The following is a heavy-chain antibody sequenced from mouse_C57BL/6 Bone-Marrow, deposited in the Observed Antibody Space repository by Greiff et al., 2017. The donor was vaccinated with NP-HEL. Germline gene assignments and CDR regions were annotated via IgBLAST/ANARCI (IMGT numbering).Heavy chain of an antibody. CDR3: ALPIITSVLAGDY. V-gene: IGHV14-3*01. J-gene: IGHJ2*01. CDR1: GFNIKNTY. CDR2: IDPANGNT. D-gene: IGHD1-1*01. Sequence: EVQLVESVAELVRPGASVKLSCTASGFNIKNTYMHWVKQRPEQGLEWIGRIDPANGNTKYAPKFQGKATITADTSSTTAYLQLSSLTSEDTAIYYCALPIITSVLAGDYWGQGTTLTVSS.